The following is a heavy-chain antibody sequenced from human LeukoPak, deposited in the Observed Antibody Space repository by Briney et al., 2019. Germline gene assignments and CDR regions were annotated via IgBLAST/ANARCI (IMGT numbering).Heavy chain of an antibody. Sequence: GGSPRLSCAASGFTFINAWMAWVRQAPGKGLEWVGRIKAKPHGGTTDYAAPVKGRFTISRDDSKNTLYLQMNSLKTEDTAVYYCTTDGVGIEGATFDYWGQGILVTVSS. CDR2: IKAKPHGGTT. J-gene: IGHJ4*02. CDR3: TTDGVGIEGATFDY. V-gene: IGHV3-15*01. D-gene: IGHD1-26*01. CDR1: GFTFINAW.